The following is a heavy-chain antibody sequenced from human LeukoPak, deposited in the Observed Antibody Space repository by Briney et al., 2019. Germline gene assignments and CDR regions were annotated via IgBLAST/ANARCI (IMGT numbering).Heavy chain of an antibody. CDR2: ISTSSSTI. Sequence: PGGSLRLSCAGSGFTFSNYAMNWVRQAPGKGLEWVSYISTSSSTIYYADSVKGRFTISTDNAKNSLSLQMSSLRDEDTAVYYCARGGEGLVLVPPHFDYWGQGTLVTVSS. CDR3: ARGGEGLVLVPPHFDY. CDR1: GFTFSNYA. D-gene: IGHD2-2*01. V-gene: IGHV3-48*02. J-gene: IGHJ4*02.